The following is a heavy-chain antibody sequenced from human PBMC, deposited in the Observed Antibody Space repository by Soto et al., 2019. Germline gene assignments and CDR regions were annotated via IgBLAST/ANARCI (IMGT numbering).Heavy chain of an antibody. V-gene: IGHV1-3*01. D-gene: IGHD2-21*02. J-gene: IGHJ5*02. CDR2: INAGNGNT. Sequence: QVQLVQSGAEVKKPGASVKVSCKASGYTFTSYAMHWVRQAPGQRLEWMGWINAGNGNTKYSQKFQGRVTITRDTSASTAYMELSSMSSEESAVYYCPTGFSFGDADWFDPWGQGSLVTVSS. CDR1: GYTFTSYA. CDR3: PTGFSFGDADWFDP.